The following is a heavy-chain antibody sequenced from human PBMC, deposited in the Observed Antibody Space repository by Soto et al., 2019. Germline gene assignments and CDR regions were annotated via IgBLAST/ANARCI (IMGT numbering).Heavy chain of an antibody. CDR1: GGTFSSSA. CDR3: SIARRTSSSWFDP. Sequence: QVQLVQSGAEVKKVGSSVKVSCKGSGGTFSSSAMSWMRQAPGQGLEWMGGITATFGAVNHAQKFQGRLTITADEFTDTAYMELSSLTSEDSAVFYGSIARRTSSSWFDPCGQGTLVSVSS. CDR2: ITATFGAV. D-gene: IGHD6-6*01. V-gene: IGHV1-69*12. J-gene: IGHJ5*02.